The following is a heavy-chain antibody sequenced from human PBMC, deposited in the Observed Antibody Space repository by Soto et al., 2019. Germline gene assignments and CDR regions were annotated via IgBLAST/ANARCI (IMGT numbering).Heavy chain of an antibody. Sequence: QVQLVQSGAEVKKPGSSVKVSCKASGGTFSSYAISWVRQAPGQGLEWMGGIIPIFGTANYAQKFQGRVTITADKSTSTAYMELSSLRSADTAVYYCARIGHNYDILTGYSYWGQGTLVTVSS. J-gene: IGHJ4*02. CDR1: GGTFSSYA. D-gene: IGHD3-9*01. CDR3: ARIGHNYDILTGYSY. V-gene: IGHV1-69*06. CDR2: IIPIFGTA.